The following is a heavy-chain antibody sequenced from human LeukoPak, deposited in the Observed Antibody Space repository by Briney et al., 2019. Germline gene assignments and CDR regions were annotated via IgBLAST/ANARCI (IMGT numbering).Heavy chain of an antibody. CDR3: TRVGYIDEGIDY. V-gene: IGHV3-7*04. CDR2: IKQDGSKK. Sequence: GGSLRLSCVASGFPFSSYWMTWVRQAPGKGLEWVANIKQDGSKKSYVDSVKGRITISRDNAKNSLYLQMNSLRAEDTAIYYCTRVGYIDEGIDYWGQGTLVTVSS. CDR1: GFPFSSYW. D-gene: IGHD5-24*01. J-gene: IGHJ4*02.